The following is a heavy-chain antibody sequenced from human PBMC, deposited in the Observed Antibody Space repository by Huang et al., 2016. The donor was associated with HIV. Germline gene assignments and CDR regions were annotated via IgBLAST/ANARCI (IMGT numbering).Heavy chain of an antibody. V-gene: IGHV3-15*01. D-gene: IGHD2-2*01. CDR2: IKSKTDGWTT. CDR1: GFTFSNVG. CDR3: SSGSTSSPDYYYYYGMEV. Sequence: EVQLVESGGGLVKPGGSLRLSCAASGFTFSNVGMSWVRRGQGKGLEWVGRIKSKTDGWTTDYAAPVKGRFTISRDDSKKTLYLKMNSLKSEDTAVYYCSSGSTSSPDYYYYYGMEVWGQGTTVTVSS. J-gene: IGHJ6*02.